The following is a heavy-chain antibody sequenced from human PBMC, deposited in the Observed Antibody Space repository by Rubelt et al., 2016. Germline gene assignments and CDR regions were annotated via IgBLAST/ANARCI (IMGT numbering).Heavy chain of an antibody. V-gene: IGHV3-48*01. Sequence: LGKGLEWVSYISSSSSTIYYADSVKGRFTISRDNAKNSLYLQMNSLRAEDTAVYYCAKDVGFLEWLPDYWGQGTLVTVSS. D-gene: IGHD3-3*01. CDR3: AKDVGFLEWLPDY. CDR2: ISSSSSTI. J-gene: IGHJ4*02.